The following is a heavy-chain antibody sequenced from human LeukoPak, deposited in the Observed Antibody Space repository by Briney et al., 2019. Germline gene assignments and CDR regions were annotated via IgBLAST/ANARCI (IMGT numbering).Heavy chain of an antibody. CDR2: IYSGGNT. Sequence: GGSLRLSCAASGFTVSSNYMSWVRQAPGKGLEWVSVIYSGGNTYYADSVKGRFTISRDNSKNTLYLQMNSLRAEDTAVYYCARDTYYYDSSGYRPIDYWGQGTLVTVSS. J-gene: IGHJ4*02. CDR1: GFTVSSNY. CDR3: ARDTYYYDSSGYRPIDY. D-gene: IGHD3-22*01. V-gene: IGHV3-53*01.